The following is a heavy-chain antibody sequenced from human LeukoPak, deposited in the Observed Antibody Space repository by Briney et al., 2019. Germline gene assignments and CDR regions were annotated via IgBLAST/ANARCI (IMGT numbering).Heavy chain of an antibody. D-gene: IGHD6-13*01. CDR2: IYYSGST. CDR3: AGGVYIAAAQYGY. J-gene: IGHJ4*02. CDR1: GGSISSYY. Sequence: SETPSLTCTVSGGSISSYYWSWLRQPPGKGLEWIGYIYYSGSTNYNPSLKSRVTISVDTSKNQFSLKLSSVTAADTAVYYCAGGVYIAAAQYGYWGQGTLVTVSS. V-gene: IGHV4-59*08.